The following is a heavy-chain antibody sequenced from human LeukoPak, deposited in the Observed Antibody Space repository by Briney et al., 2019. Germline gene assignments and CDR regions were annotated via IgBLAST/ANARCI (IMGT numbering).Heavy chain of an antibody. V-gene: IGHV3-30*18. Sequence: GGSLRLSCAASGFTFSSYGTHWVRQAPGKGLEWVAVISYDGSNKYYADSVKGRFTISRDNSKNTLYLQMNSLRAEDTAVYYCAKDGGYCSGGSCYLDYWGQGTLVTVSS. CDR2: ISYDGSNK. CDR1: GFTFSSYG. CDR3: AKDGGYCSGGSCYLDY. J-gene: IGHJ4*02. D-gene: IGHD2-15*01.